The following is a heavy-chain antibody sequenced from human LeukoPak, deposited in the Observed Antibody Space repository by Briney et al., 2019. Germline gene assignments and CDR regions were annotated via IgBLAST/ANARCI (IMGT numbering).Heavy chain of an antibody. V-gene: IGHV1-2*02. Sequence: GSLKISCKASCDTFIGYYMHWVRQATGQKLEWMVWINPNSGCTNYAQKFQGRVTMTRDTSISTAYFQLSRLRSDDTAVYYCARLYSGYGNNYYYMDVWGKGTTVTISS. J-gene: IGHJ6*03. CDR3: ARLYSGYGNNYYYMDV. CDR1: CDTFIGYY. CDR2: INPNSGCT. D-gene: IGHD5-12*01.